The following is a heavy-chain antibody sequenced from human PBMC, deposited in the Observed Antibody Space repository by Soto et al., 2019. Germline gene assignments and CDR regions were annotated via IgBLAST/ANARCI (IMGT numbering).Heavy chain of an antibody. CDR1: GFTFSSYG. CDR2: ISYDGSNK. V-gene: IGHV3-30*03. Sequence: GGSLRLSCAASGFTFSSYGMHWVRQAPGKGLEWVAVISYDGSNKYYIDSVKGRFTISRDNSRETLYLQMNSLRDEDTAVYYCARHIEDVMTGNKNALGSWGQGTLVTVSS. J-gene: IGHJ4*02. D-gene: IGHD2-21*01. CDR3: ARHIEDVMTGNKNALGS.